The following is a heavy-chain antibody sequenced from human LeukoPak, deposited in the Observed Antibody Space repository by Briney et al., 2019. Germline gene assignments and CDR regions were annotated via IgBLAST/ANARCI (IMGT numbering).Heavy chain of an antibody. J-gene: IGHJ5*02. CDR2: IYYSGST. CDR3: ARHNTGSIVVVTGWFDP. CDR1: VGSICISSEY. Sequence: SETLSLPCTVSVGSICISSEYWGWIRQPPGGGLEWNGSIYYSGSTYYHPSRKSQVPISVDTSKNQFSLKLSSVTAADTAVYYCARHNTGSIVVVTGWFDPWGQGTLVTVSS. D-gene: IGHD3-22*01. V-gene: IGHV4-39*01.